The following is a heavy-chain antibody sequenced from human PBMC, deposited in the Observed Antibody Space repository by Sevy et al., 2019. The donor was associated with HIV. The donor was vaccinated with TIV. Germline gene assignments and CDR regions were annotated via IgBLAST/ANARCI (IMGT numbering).Heavy chain of an antibody. CDR2: ISSSGSSM. V-gene: IGHV3-48*03. CDR3: ARGGRRIDVYNRKDAFDI. J-gene: IGHJ3*02. D-gene: IGHD1-20*01. CDR1: GFTFSSYE. Sequence: GGSLRLSCAASGFTFSSYEMNWVRQAPGKGLEWLSHISSSGSSMYYADSVKGRFTISSDNAKNSLYLQMNSLRAEDTAVYSCARGGRRIDVYNRKDAFDIWGQGTMVTVSS.